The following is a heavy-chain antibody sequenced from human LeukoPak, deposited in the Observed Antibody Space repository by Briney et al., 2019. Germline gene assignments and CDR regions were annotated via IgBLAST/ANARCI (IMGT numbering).Heavy chain of an antibody. Sequence: GGSLRLSCAASGFTFSSYWMSWVRQAPGKGLEWVANIKQDGSEKYYVDSVKDRFTISRDNAKNSLYLQMNSLRAEDTAVYYCARYRGYGWFDPWGQGTLVTVSS. CDR3: ARYRGYGWFDP. D-gene: IGHD1-1*01. J-gene: IGHJ5*02. CDR2: IKQDGSEK. V-gene: IGHV3-7*01. CDR1: GFTFSSYW.